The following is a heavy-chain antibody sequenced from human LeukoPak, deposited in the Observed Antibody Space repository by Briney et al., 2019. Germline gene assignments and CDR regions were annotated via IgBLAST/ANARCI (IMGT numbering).Heavy chain of an antibody. V-gene: IGHV3-74*03. CDR1: GFTFSSFW. J-gene: IGHJ3*02. CDR2: VSDDGSTT. CDR3: VRHNAARAFDI. Sequence: QPGGSLRLSCAASGFTFSSFWMHWVRQAPGKGLVWVSRVSDDGSTTTYADSVKGRFTISRDNAKNTLYLQMNSLRPEDTAVYYCVRHNAARAFDIWGQGIMVIVSS. D-gene: IGHD1-1*01.